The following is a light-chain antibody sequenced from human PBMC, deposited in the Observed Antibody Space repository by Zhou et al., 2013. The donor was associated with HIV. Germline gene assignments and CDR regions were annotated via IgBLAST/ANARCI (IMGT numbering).Light chain of an antibody. V-gene: IGKV3D-20*02. CDR3: QHRTTSPPGVT. Sequence: EIVLTQSPGTLSLSPGERATLSCRASQSVSSAYLAWHQQKPGQAPSLLIYGSTTRATGIPDRFSGSWSGSDFTLTISRLEPEDSAVYYCQHRTTSPPGVTFGGGTKVQIK. CDR2: GST. J-gene: IGKJ4*01. CDR1: QSVSSAY.